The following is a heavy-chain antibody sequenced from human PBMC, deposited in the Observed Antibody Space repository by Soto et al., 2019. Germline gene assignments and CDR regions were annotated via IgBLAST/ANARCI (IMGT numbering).Heavy chain of an antibody. CDR1: GGTFSSYA. D-gene: IGHD4-17*01. Sequence: GASVKVSCKASGGTFSSYAISWVRQAPGQGLEWMGGIIPIFGTANYAQKFQGRVTITADESTSTAYMELSSLRSEDTAVYYCAREATVTRTFDYWGQGTLVTVSS. CDR3: AREATVTRTFDY. J-gene: IGHJ4*02. CDR2: IIPIFGTA. V-gene: IGHV1-69*13.